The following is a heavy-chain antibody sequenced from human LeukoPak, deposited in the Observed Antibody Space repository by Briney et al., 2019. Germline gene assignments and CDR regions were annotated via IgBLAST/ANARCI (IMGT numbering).Heavy chain of an antibody. D-gene: IGHD6-19*01. Sequence: ASVKVSCKASGYTFTGYYMHWVRQAPGQGLEWMGWINPNSGGTNYAQKFQGRVTMTRDTSISTAYMELSRLRSDDTAVYYCARVGDSIAVAGTHAFDIWGQGTMVTVSS. J-gene: IGHJ3*02. V-gene: IGHV1-2*02. CDR3: ARVGDSIAVAGTHAFDI. CDR1: GYTFTGYY. CDR2: INPNSGGT.